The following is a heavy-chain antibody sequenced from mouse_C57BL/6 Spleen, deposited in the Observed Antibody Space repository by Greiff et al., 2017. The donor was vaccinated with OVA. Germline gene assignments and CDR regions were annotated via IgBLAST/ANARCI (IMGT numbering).Heavy chain of an antibody. CDR2: ISYDGSN. Sequence: EVQLQESGPGLVKPSQSLSLTCSVTGYSITSGYYWNWIRQFPGNKLEWMGYISYDGSNNYNPSLKNRISITRDTSKNQFFLKLNSVTTEDTATYYCASYYYGSSLYAMDYWGQGTSVTVSS. CDR1: GYSITSGYY. D-gene: IGHD1-1*01. V-gene: IGHV3-6*01. CDR3: ASYYYGSSLYAMDY. J-gene: IGHJ4*01.